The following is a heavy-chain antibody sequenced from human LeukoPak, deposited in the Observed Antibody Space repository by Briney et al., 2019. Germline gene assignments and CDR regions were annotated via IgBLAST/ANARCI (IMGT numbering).Heavy chain of an antibody. CDR1: GXXXXXXX. Sequence: KXXCKVSGXXXXXXXXXWVXQXPGKGLEWMGGFDPEDGETIYAQKFQGRVTMTEDTSTDTAYMELSSLRSEDTAVYYCATAYIYWGQGTLVTVSS. CDR3: ATAYIY. D-gene: IGHD3-16*01. CDR2: FDPEDGET. J-gene: IGHJ4*02. V-gene: IGHV1-24*01.